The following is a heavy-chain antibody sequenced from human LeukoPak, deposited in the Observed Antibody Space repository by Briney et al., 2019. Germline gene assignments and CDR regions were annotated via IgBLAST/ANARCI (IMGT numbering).Heavy chain of an antibody. V-gene: IGHV3-21*01. CDR1: GFTFSSYS. CDR3: ARDAAVGATGVYFDY. CDR2: ISSSSSYI. D-gene: IGHD1-26*01. J-gene: IGHJ4*02. Sequence: GGSLRLSCAASGFTFSSYSMNWVRQAPGKGLEWVSSISSSSSYIYYADSVKGRFTISRDNVKNSLYLQMNSLRAEDTAVYYCARDAAVGATGVYFDYWGQGTLVTVSS.